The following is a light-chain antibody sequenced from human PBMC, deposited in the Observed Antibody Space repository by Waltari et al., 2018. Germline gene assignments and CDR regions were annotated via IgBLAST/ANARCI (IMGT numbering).Light chain of an antibody. CDR2: VTS. CDR3: QQYDITPWT. CDR1: PFISDP. V-gene: IGKV1-NL1*01. Sequence: TCREAPFISDPLAWYQQKPGKAPMPLLYVTSRLESGVPSRFSGSGSGTDYTLTISSLQTEDFATYYSQQYDITPWTFGQGTKVEIK. J-gene: IGKJ1*01.